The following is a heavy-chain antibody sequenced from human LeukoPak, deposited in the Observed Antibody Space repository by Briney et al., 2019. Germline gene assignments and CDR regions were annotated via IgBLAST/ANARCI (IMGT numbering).Heavy chain of an antibody. CDR2: INPSGGST. Sequence: ASVKVPCKASGYTFTNSYIHWVRQAPGQGLEWMGIINPSGGSTSYAQKFQGRVTMTRDMSTSTVYMELSSLRSEDTAVYYCARSRDGYTKKDYWGQGTLVTVSS. CDR1: GYTFTNSY. D-gene: IGHD5-24*01. V-gene: IGHV1-46*01. CDR3: ARSRDGYTKKDY. J-gene: IGHJ4*02.